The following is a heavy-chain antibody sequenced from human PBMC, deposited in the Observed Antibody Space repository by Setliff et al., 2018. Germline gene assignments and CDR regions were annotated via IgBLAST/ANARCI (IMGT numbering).Heavy chain of an antibody. D-gene: IGHD3-10*01. Sequence: SETLSLTCTVSGGSISTSSYWGWIRQPPGKGLVWIGSIYYSGTTYYNPSLKSRVTISVDTSKNQFSLKLSSVTAADTAVYYCARRGYYYGWGDSNAFDIWGQGTMVTVSS. CDR3: ARRGYYYGWGDSNAFDI. CDR2: IYYSGTT. J-gene: IGHJ3*02. V-gene: IGHV4-39*01. CDR1: GGSISTSSY.